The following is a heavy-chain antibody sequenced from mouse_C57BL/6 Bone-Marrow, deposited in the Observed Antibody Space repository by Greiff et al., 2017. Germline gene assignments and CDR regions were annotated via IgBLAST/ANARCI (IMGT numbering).Heavy chain of an antibody. Sequence: QVQLQQPGAELVRPGSSVKLSCKASGYTFTSYWMHWVKQRPIQGLEWIGNIDPSDSETHYNQKFKDKATLTVDKSSSTAYMQLSSLTSEDSAVYYCARGGHLLWSFAYWGQGTLVTVSA. D-gene: IGHD2-1*01. J-gene: IGHJ3*01. CDR2: IDPSDSET. CDR3: ARGGHLLWSFAY. CDR1: GYTFTSYW. V-gene: IGHV1-52*01.